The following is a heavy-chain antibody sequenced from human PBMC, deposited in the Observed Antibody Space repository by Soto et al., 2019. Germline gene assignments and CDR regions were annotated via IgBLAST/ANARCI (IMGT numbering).Heavy chain of an antibody. CDR2: IWYDGSNK. Sequence: QVQLVESGGGVVQPGRSLRLSCAASGFTFSSYGMHWVRQAPGKGLEWVAVIWYDGSNKYYADSVKGRFTISRDNSKNTLYLQMNSLRAEDTAVYYCARDLRLGSYGMDVWGQGTTVTVSS. V-gene: IGHV3-33*01. CDR3: ARDLRLGSYGMDV. D-gene: IGHD6-19*01. J-gene: IGHJ6*02. CDR1: GFTFSSYG.